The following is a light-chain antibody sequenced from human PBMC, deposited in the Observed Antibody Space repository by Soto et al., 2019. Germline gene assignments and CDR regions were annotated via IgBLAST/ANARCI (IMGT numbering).Light chain of an antibody. J-gene: IGLJ1*01. Sequence: QSVLTQPASVSGSPGQSITISCTGTSSDVGSYNLVSWYQQHPGKAPKLMIYEGSKRLSGVSNRFSGSKSGNTASLTISGLQAEDEADYYCCSYAGSSTHYVFGTGTKVTVL. V-gene: IGLV2-23*01. CDR1: SSDVGSYNL. CDR3: CSYAGSSTHYV. CDR2: EGS.